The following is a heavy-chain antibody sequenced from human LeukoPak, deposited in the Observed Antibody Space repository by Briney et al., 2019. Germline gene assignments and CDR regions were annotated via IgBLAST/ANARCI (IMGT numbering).Heavy chain of an antibody. CDR1: GGSISSSNYY. CDR3: ARDPVPPPYYYAPPNAFDI. D-gene: IGHD3-10*01. CDR2: IYTSEST. J-gene: IGHJ3*02. V-gene: IGHV4-61*02. Sequence: PSQTLSLTCSVSGGSISSSNYYWSWIRQPAGKGLEWIGRIYTSESTNYNPSLKSRVTISVDTSRNQFSLKLSSVTAADTAVYYCARDPVPPPYYYAPPNAFDIWGQGTMVTVSS.